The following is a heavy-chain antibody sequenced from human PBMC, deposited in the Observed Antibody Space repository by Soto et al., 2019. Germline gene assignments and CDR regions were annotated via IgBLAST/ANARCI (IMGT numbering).Heavy chain of an antibody. CDR1: GGSISSSSYY. Sequence: SETLSLTCTVSGGSISSSSYYWGWIRQPPGKGLEWIGSIYYSGSTYYNPSLKSRVTISVDTSKNQFSLKLSSVTAADTAVYYCARPLYSYGYMDVWGQGTTVTVSS. CDR3: ARPLYSYGYMDV. J-gene: IGHJ6*02. V-gene: IGHV4-39*01. D-gene: IGHD5-18*01. CDR2: IYYSGST.